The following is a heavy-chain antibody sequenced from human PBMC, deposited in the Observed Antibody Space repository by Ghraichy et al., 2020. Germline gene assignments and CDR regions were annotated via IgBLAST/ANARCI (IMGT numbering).Heavy chain of an antibody. CDR3: AGDGSWDSWSGSYKWDWFGP. V-gene: IGHV4-59*13. CDR2: LYYSGST. D-gene: IGHD3-3*01. J-gene: IGHJ5*02. CDR1: GDSISSFY. Sequence: SQTLSLTCNVSGDSISSFYCSWIRQFPGGRLEWIGSLYYSGSTHYSPSLKSRVTLSADTSTNQFSLKLRSVTAADTAIYYCAGDGSWDSWSGSYKWDWFGPWGQGTLVTVSS.